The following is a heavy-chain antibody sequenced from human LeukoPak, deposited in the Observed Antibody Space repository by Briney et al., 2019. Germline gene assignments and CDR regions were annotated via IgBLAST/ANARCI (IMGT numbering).Heavy chain of an antibody. D-gene: IGHD3-9*01. CDR1: GFTFSSYW. J-gene: IGHJ3*02. CDR2: ISSSSSYI. CDR3: ARFDDRADTFDI. V-gene: IGHV3-21*01. Sequence: GGSLRLSCAASGFTFSSYWMNWVRQAPGKGLEWVSSISSSSSYIYYADSVKGRFTISRDNAKNSLYLQMNSLRAEDTAVYYCARFDDRADTFDIWGQGTMVTVSS.